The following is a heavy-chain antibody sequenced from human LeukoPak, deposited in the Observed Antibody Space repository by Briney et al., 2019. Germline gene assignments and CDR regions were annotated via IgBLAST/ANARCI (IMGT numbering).Heavy chain of an antibody. CDR3: ANYYDILTGYYDY. CDR1: GFTVTSNY. D-gene: IGHD3-9*01. V-gene: IGHV3-23*01. CDR2: ISGSGGST. Sequence: GGSLRLSCAASGFTVTSNYMSWVRQAPGKGLEWVSAISGSGGSTYYADSVKGRFTISRDNSKNTLYLQMNSLRAEDTAVYYCANYYDILTGYYDYWGQGTLVTVSS. J-gene: IGHJ4*02.